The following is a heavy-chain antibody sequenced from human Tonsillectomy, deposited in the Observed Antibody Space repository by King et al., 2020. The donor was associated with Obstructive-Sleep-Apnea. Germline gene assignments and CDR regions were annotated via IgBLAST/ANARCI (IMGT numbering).Heavy chain of an antibody. CDR2: IWWDGSRQ. J-gene: IGHJ4*02. CDR1: GFTFSSHG. D-gene: IGHD6-13*01. Sequence: QVQLVESGGGVVQAGRSLRLSCTTSGFTFSSHGMHWVRQAPGKGLEWVAAIWWDGSRQCYADSVKGRFTVSRDDSKSTLYLQMNSLRAEDTAVYYCAREPSSTLDYWGQGTRVTVSS. V-gene: IGHV3-33*01. CDR3: AREPSSTLDY.